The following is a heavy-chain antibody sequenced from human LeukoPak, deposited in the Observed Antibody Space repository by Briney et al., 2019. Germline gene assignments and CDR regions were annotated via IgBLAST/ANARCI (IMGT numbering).Heavy chain of an antibody. V-gene: IGHV1-2*02. CDR2: VNPNSGDT. CDR3: ARASGSYWWFDS. J-gene: IGHJ5*01. D-gene: IGHD1-26*01. CDR1: GYTFTTYA. Sequence: RASVKVSCKASGYTFTTYAMNWVRQAPGQGLEWMGCVNPNSGDTNYAQKFQGSVTMTRDTSISTVYMELSRLRSDDTAVYYCARASGSYWWFDSWGQGTLVTVSS.